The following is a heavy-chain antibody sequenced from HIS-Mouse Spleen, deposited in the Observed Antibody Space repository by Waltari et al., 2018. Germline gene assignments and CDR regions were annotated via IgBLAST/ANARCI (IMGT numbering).Heavy chain of an antibody. D-gene: IGHD6-13*01. V-gene: IGHV4-39*07. Sequence: QLQLQESGPGLVKPSETLSLTCTVPGGSISSSSYYWGWIRQPPGKGLEWIGSIYYSGATYFNRSLQSRVTISVGTSKNQFSLKLSSVTAADTAVYYWAREIPYSSSWYDWYFDLLGRGTLVTVSS. J-gene: IGHJ2*01. CDR3: AREIPYSSSWYDWYFDL. CDR2: IYYSGAT. CDR1: GGSISSSSYY.